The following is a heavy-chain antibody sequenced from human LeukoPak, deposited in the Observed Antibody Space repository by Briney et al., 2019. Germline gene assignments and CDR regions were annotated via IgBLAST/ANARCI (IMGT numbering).Heavy chain of an antibody. CDR3: ARDGSTAPEPFDY. Sequence: GGSLRLSCAASGFTFRSFWMSWVRRAPGKGLEWVANIYQDGSEKYYVDSVKGRFTTSRDNAKNSLYLQMNSLRAEDTAVYYCARDGSTAPEPFDYWGQGTLVTVSS. D-gene: IGHD1-14*01. CDR2: IYQDGSEK. V-gene: IGHV3-7*01. CDR1: GFTFRSFW. J-gene: IGHJ4*02.